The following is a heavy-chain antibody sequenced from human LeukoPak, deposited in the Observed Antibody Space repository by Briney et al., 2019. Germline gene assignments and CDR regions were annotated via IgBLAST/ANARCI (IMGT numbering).Heavy chain of an antibody. J-gene: IGHJ4*02. CDR3: ALGCSADSCYGGLGY. CDR2: LYYTGGS. D-gene: IGHD2-15*01. CDR1: GGSIRNSAYF. Sequence: SETLSLTCTVSGGSIRNSAYFWAWIRQPPGEGLEWIGTLYYTGGSYYNPSLKSRVAISVDTSKNQFSLRLTSVTAADTAVYYCALGCSADSCYGGLGYWGPGTRATVSS. V-gene: IGHV4-39*01.